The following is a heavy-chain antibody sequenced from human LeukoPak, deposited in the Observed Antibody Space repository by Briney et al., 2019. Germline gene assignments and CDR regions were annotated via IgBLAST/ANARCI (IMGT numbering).Heavy chain of an antibody. V-gene: IGHV3-48*03. D-gene: IGHD3-3*01. Sequence: GGSLRLSCAASGFTFSSYEMNWVRQAPGKGLEWVSYISSSGSTIYYAEPVKGRFTISRDNAKNSLYLQMNSLRAEDTAVYYCARGGPYYDFWSGYYGPYYYYYGMDVWGQGTTVTVSS. J-gene: IGHJ6*02. CDR3: ARGGPYYDFWSGYYGPYYYYYGMDV. CDR1: GFTFSSYE. CDR2: ISSSGSTI.